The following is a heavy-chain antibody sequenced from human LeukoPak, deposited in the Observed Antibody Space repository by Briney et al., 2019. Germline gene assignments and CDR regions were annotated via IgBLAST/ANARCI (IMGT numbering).Heavy chain of an antibody. D-gene: IGHD2-8*01. V-gene: IGHV3-23*01. CDR1: GFTFSNAW. J-gene: IGHJ6*03. Sequence: GGSLRLSCAASGFTFSNAWMSWVRQAPGKGLEWVSAISGSGGSTYYADSVKGRFTISRDNSKNTLYLQMNSLRDEDTAVYYCARSAEHCNNGVCFTAYYMDVWGKGTTVTVSS. CDR2: ISGSGGST. CDR3: ARSAEHCNNGVCFTAYYMDV.